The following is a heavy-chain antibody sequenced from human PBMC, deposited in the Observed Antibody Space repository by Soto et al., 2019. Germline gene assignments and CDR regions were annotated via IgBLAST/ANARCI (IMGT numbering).Heavy chain of an antibody. V-gene: IGHV4-39*01. D-gene: IGHD3-22*01. CDR1: GGSISSSSYY. J-gene: IGHJ4*02. CDR2: IYYSGRT. Sequence: QLQLQESGPGLVKPSETLSLTCTVSGGSISSSSYYWGWIRQPPGKGLEWIGSIYYSGRTYYNPSLKSRVTISVDTSKNQFSLKLSSVTAADTAVYYCATFGGYYYDSSGDYWGQGTLVTVSS. CDR3: ATFGGYYYDSSGDY.